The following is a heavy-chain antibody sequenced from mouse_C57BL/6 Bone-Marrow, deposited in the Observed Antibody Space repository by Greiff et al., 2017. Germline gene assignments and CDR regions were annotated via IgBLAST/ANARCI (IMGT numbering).Heavy chain of an antibody. CDR3: ARWGYSNFSMDY. D-gene: IGHD2-5*01. CDR2: IDPENGDT. J-gene: IGHJ4*01. V-gene: IGHV14-4*01. Sequence: EVQLQESGAELVRPGASVKLSCTASGFNIKDDYMHWVKQRPEQGLEWIGWIDPENGDTEYASKFQGKATITVDPSSNTAYLQLSSLTSEDSAVYFCARWGYSNFSMDYWGQGTSVTVSS. CDR1: GFNIKDDY.